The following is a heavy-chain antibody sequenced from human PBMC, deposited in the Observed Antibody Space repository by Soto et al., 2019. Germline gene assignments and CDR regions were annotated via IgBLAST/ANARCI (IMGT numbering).Heavy chain of an antibody. CDR3: ARNPSGDY. J-gene: IGHJ4*02. V-gene: IGHV3-21*01. CDR2: INSRSSSI. CDR1: GFTFSSYS. D-gene: IGHD3-10*01. Sequence: EVQLVESGGGLVKPGGSLRLSCAASGFTFSSYSMTWVRQAPGKGLEWVSSINSRSSSIYYADSVKGRFTISIDNAKNALYLQMISLRAEDTAVYYCARNPSGDYWGQGTLVTVSS.